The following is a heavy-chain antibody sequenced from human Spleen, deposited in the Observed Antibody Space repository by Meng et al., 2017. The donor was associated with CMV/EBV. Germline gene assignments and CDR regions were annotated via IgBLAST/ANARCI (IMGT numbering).Heavy chain of an antibody. V-gene: IGHV3-30*02. D-gene: IGHD4-17*01. Sequence: GESLKISCATSGFAFSKHGMHWVRQAPGKGLEWVAFIRYDGSDKYYADSVKGRFTISRDNSKNTLYLQMNSLRAEDTAVYYCAKDQDGDSTAGGGFDPWGQGTLVTVS. CDR3: AKDQDGDSTAGGGFDP. CDR1: GFAFSKHG. CDR2: IRYDGSDK. J-gene: IGHJ5*02.